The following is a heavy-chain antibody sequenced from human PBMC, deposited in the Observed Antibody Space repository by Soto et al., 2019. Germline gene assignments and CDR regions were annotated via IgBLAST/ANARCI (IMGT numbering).Heavy chain of an antibody. D-gene: IGHD3-10*01. CDR3: ATAPMVRGVKNWFDP. CDR2: FDPEDGET. CDR1: GYTLTELS. J-gene: IGHJ5*02. Sequence: ASVKVSCKVSGYTLTELSMHWLRQAPGKGLEWMGGFDPEDGETIYAQKFQGRVTMTEDTSTDTAYMELSSLRSEDTAVYYCATAPMVRGVKNWFDPWGQGTLVTVSS. V-gene: IGHV1-24*01.